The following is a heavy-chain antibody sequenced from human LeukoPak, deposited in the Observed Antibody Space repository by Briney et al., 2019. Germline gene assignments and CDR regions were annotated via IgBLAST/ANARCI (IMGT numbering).Heavy chain of an antibody. CDR1: GFTFNSYW. D-gene: IGHD2-2*01. J-gene: IGHJ4*02. V-gene: IGHV3-74*01. CDR3: VRDASLVVPASGFGY. Sequence: GSLRLSCAASGFTFNSYWMHWVRQAPGKGLVWVSRINSDGSSTSYADSVKGRFTISRDNAKNTLYLLMNSLRAEDTALYYCVRDASLVVPASGFGYWGQGTLVTVSS. CDR2: INSDGSST.